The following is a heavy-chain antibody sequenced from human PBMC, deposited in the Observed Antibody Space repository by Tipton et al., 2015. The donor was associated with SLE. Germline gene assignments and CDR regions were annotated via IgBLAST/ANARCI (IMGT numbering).Heavy chain of an antibody. Sequence: TLSLTCTVSGGSISSGDYYWSWFRQSPGKGLEWIGNIYYSGSTKYNPSLKSPVTISVHTPKNRFSLKLRSVTAAGTYGYCCARDRDYFYDSSGFDYWGQGTRVTISS. CDR1: GGSISSGDYY. J-gene: IGHJ4*02. V-gene: IGHV4-61*08. D-gene: IGHD3-22*01. CDR3: ARDRDYFYDSSGFDY. CDR2: IYYSGST.